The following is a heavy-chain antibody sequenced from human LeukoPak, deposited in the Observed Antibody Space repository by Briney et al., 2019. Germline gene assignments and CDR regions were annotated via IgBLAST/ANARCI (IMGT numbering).Heavy chain of an antibody. CDR3: ARLSVTDRPFDY. J-gene: IGHJ4*02. V-gene: IGHV3-66*01. CDR2: IYSGGST. CDR1: GFTVSSNY. Sequence: GGSLRLSCAASGFTVSSNYMSWVRQAPGKGLEWVSVIYSGGSTYYADSVKGRFTISRDNSKNTLYLQMNSLRAEDTAVYYCARLSVTDRPFDYWGQRTLVTVSS. D-gene: IGHD3-16*02.